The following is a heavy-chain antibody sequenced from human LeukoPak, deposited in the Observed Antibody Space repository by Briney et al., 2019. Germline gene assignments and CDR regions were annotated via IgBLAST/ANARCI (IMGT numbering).Heavy chain of an antibody. D-gene: IGHD2-15*01. CDR1: GFIFSDHY. J-gene: IGHJ4*02. V-gene: IGHV3-72*01. Sequence: PGGSLRLSCAASGFIFSDHYMDWVRQAPGKGLEWVGRIRDRSHGYTTEYAASVKGRFTVSRDDSKNSLYLQMNSLITEDTAVYLCAKSGSSWTQMSDWWGQGTLVTVSS. CDR3: AKSGSSWTQMSDW. CDR2: IRDRSHGYTT.